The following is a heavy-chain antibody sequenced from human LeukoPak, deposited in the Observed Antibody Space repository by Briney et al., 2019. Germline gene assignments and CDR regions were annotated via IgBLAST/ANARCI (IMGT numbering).Heavy chain of an antibody. CDR1: SGSFSGYY. CDR2: INDSGST. Sequence: SETLSLTCAVYSGSFSGYYWSWIRQPPGKGLEWIGEINDSGSTNCNPSLKSRVTISVDTSKNQFSLRLSSVTAADTAVYYCARNYVWGSYRFDYWGQGTLVTVPS. V-gene: IGHV4-34*01. J-gene: IGHJ4*02. D-gene: IGHD3-16*02. CDR3: ARNYVWGSYRFDY.